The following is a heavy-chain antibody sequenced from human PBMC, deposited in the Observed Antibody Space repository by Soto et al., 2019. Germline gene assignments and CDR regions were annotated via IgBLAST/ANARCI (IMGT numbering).Heavy chain of an antibody. CDR1: GLTFSSYA. Sequence: GSLRLSCAASGLTFSSYAMSWVRQAPGKGLEWVSAISGSGGSTYYADSVKGRFTISRDNSKNTLYLKMNSLRAEDTAVYYCAKTVVPAANFDYWGQGTLVTVSS. CDR3: AKTVVPAANFDY. D-gene: IGHD2-2*01. CDR2: ISGSGGST. J-gene: IGHJ4*02. V-gene: IGHV3-23*01.